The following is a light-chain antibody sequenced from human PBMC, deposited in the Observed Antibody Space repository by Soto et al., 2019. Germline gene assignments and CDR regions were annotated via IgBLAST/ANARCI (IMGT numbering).Light chain of an antibody. CDR3: SSHTTTTTPYV. J-gene: IGLJ1*01. Sequence: QSALTQPASVSGSPGQSITISCTGASSDIGATDDVSWYQQHPGKAPQLIIYEVRHRPSGISTRFSGSKSGNTASLTISGLQAEDEGDYFCSSHTTTTTPYVFGTGTKLTVL. CDR2: EVR. V-gene: IGLV2-14*01. CDR1: SSDIGATDD.